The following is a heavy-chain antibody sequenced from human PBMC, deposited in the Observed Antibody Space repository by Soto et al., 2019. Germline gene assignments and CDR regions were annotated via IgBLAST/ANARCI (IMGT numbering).Heavy chain of an antibody. V-gene: IGHV1-69*01. CDR1: GGSFSSSA. CDR2: IIPIFGTA. Sequence: SVQVSCTACGGSFSSSAISWVRQAPGQGLEWMGGIIPIFGTANYAQKFQGRVTITADESTSTAYMELSSLRAEDTAVYYCAREYPVTTPAENFYYRGKGTRVTV. CDR3: AREYPVTTPAENFYY. J-gene: IGHJ4*02. D-gene: IGHD4-17*01.